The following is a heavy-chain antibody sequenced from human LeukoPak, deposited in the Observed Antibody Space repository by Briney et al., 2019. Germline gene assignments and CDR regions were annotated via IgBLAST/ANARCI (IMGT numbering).Heavy chain of an antibody. D-gene: IGHD2-15*01. Sequence: ASVKVSCKASGYTFTGYYMHWVRQAPGQGLEWMGWINPNSGGTNYAQKFQGRVTMTRDTSIRTAYMELSRLISDDTAVYYCARDRLRLGYERTNWFDPWGQXTLVTVSS. CDR1: GYTFTGYY. CDR2: INPNSGGT. V-gene: IGHV1-2*02. J-gene: IGHJ5*02. CDR3: ARDRLRLGYERTNWFDP.